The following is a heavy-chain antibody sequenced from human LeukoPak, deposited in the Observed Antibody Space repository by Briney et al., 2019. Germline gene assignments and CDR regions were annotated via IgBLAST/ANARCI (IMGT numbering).Heavy chain of an antibody. Sequence: GGSLRLSCAASGFAFSSYSMNWVRQAPGKGLEWISYISSGSSPIYYADSVKGRFTISRDNAKNSLFLQMNSLRDEDTAVYYCARDLAVGVPQGFWSNYFKGDYYYSMDVWGQGTTVTVSS. CDR3: ARDLAVGVPQGFWSNYFKGDYYYSMDV. J-gene: IGHJ6*02. V-gene: IGHV3-48*02. CDR1: GFAFSSYS. D-gene: IGHD3-3*01. CDR2: ISSGSSPI.